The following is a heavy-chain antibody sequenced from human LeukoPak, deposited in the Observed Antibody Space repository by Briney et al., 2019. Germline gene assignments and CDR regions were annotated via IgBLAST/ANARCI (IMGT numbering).Heavy chain of an antibody. CDR1: GYTLTELS. V-gene: IGHV1-24*01. CDR2: FDPEDGET. CDR3: ATDLSTATTYYFDY. D-gene: IGHD5-12*01. Sequence: GASVKVSCKVSGYTLTELSMHWVRQAPGKGLEWMGGFDPEDGETIYAQKFQGRVTMTEGTSTDTAYMELSSLRSEDTAVYYCATDLSTATTYYFDYWGQGTLVTVSS. J-gene: IGHJ4*02.